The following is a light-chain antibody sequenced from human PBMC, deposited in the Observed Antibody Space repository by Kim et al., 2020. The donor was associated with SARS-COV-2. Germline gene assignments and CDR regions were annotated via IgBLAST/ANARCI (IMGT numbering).Light chain of an antibody. CDR2: QDS. CDR1: KLGDKY. J-gene: IGLJ3*02. V-gene: IGLV3-1*01. CDR3: QAWDSSLRV. Sequence: SYELTQPPSVSVSPGQTASITCSGDKLGDKYACWYQQKPGHSPVLVIYQDSKRPSGIPERFSGSNSGNTATLTISGTQAMDEADYYCQAWDSSLRVFGGGTQLTVL.